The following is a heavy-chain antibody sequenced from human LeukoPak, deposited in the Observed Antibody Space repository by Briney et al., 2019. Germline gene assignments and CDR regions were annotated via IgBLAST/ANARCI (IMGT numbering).Heavy chain of an antibody. CDR2: VYPGDSDT. Sequence: GESLKISCKGSGYSFTSYWIGWVRQMPGKGLEWMGIVYPGDSDTRYSPSFQGQVTISADKSISPAYLQWSSLKASDTAMYYCARGKVGYCSSTSCYTGYYFDYWGQGTLVTVSS. CDR1: GYSFTSYW. V-gene: IGHV5-51*01. J-gene: IGHJ4*02. CDR3: ARGKVGYCSSTSCYTGYYFDY. D-gene: IGHD2-2*02.